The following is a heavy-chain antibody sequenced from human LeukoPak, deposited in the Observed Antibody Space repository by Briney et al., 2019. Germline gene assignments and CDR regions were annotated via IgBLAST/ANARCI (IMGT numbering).Heavy chain of an antibody. CDR1: GFTLSSYA. CDR3: ERGDHCSAAGCYPAH. J-gene: IGHJ4*02. D-gene: IGHD2-15*01. V-gene: IGHV3-23*01. CDR2: INPSGDFT. Sequence: GGSLRLSCAVSGFTLSSYAMSWVRQAPGKGLEWGSVINPSGDFTYYAHSVKGRFSIFRDNSKNTLSLQRNILSAEDTPVYNCERGDHCSAAGCYPAHWGQGTLLTSSS.